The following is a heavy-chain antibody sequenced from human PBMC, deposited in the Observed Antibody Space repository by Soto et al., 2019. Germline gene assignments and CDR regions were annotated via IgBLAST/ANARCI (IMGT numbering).Heavy chain of an antibody. CDR1: GYTFANYY. Sequence: QVQLVQSGAEVQKPGASVKLSCKASGYTFANYYMHWVRQAPGQGLEWMGIINPDGSSTMYAQKFRGRVTMTRDTSTSTVYFELRSLRSEDTAVYYCARERVTISLDYWGQGTLVTVSS. J-gene: IGHJ4*02. V-gene: IGHV1-46*01. CDR2: INPDGSST. D-gene: IGHD4-17*01. CDR3: ARERVTISLDY.